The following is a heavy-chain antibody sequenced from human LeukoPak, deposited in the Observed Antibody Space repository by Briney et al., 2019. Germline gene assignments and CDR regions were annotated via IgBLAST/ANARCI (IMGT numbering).Heavy chain of an antibody. CDR1: GGSISSYY. J-gene: IGHJ5*02. CDR3: ARANGSGSYYNSRRNWFDP. CDR2: IYTSGST. V-gene: IGHV4-4*07. Sequence: PSETLSLTCTVSGGSISSYYWSWIRQPAGKGLEWIGRIYTSGSTNYNPSLKSRVTMSVDTSKNQFSLKLSSVTAADTAVYYCARANGSGSYYNSRRNWFDPWGQGTLVTASS. D-gene: IGHD3-10*01.